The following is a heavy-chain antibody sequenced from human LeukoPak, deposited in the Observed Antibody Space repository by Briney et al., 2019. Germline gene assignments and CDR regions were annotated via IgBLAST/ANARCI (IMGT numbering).Heavy chain of an antibody. CDR1: GYTLTELS. V-gene: IGHV1-24*01. CDR3: ARDRYSSGWYFRYFDY. J-gene: IGHJ4*02. D-gene: IGHD6-19*01. Sequence: GASVKVSCKVSGYTLTELSMHWVRQAPGKGLEWMGGFDPEDGETIYAQKFQGWVTMTRDTSISTAYMELSRLRSDDTAVYYCARDRYSSGWYFRYFDYWGQGTLVTVSS. CDR2: FDPEDGET.